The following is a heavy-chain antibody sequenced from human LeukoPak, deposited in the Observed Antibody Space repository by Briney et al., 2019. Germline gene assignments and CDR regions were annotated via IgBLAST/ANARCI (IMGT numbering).Heavy chain of an antibody. D-gene: IGHD3-10*01. V-gene: IGHV3-30*04. CDR3: ARGRTEYYYGSVDY. J-gene: IGHJ4*02. CDR2: ISYDGSNK. CDR1: GFTFSSYA. Sequence: GSLRLSCAASGFTFSSYAMHWVRQAPGKGLEWVAVISYDGSNKYYADSVKGRFTISRDNSKNTLYLQMNSLRAEDRAVYYCARGRTEYYYGSVDYWGQGTLVTVSS.